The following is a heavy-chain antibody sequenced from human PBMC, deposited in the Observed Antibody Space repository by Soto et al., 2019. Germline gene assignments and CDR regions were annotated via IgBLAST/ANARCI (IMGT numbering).Heavy chain of an antibody. Sequence: SETLSLTCTVSGGSISSYYWSWIRQPPGKGLEWIGYIYYSGSTNYNPSLKSRVTISVDTSKNQFSLKLSSVTAADTAVYYCARRYGSFFDSWGQAPLATASP. D-gene: IGHD5-18*01. J-gene: IGHJ4*02. V-gene: IGHV4-59*08. CDR3: ARRYGSFFDS. CDR2: IYYSGST. CDR1: GGSISSYY.